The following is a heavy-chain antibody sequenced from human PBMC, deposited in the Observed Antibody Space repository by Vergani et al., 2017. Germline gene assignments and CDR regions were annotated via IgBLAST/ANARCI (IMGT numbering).Heavy chain of an antibody. V-gene: IGHV1-8*03. Sequence: QVQLVQSGSELKKPGASVKVSCKASGYTFTSYAMNWVRQAPGQGLEWMGWMNPNSGNTGYVQKFQGRVTITRNTSISTAYMELSSLRSEDTAVYYCARGIAGNWFDPWGQGTLVTVSS. D-gene: IGHD6-13*01. CDR2: MNPNSGNT. CDR3: ARGIAGNWFDP. CDR1: GYTFTSYA. J-gene: IGHJ5*02.